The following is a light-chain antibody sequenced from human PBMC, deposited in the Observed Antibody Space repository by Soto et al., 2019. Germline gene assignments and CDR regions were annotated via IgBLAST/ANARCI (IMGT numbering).Light chain of an antibody. J-gene: IGLJ3*02. CDR1: RSDIGSYNN. CDR2: GVT. Sequence: QSALTQPASVSGSPGQSITISCSGSRSDIGSYNNVAWYQQHPGKAPRVMIFGVTKRPSGSSDRFFGSKSGSTASLTISGLQAEDEADYFCFSYSGSSIWVFGGGTKLTVL. CDR3: FSYSGSSIWV. V-gene: IGLV2-23*02.